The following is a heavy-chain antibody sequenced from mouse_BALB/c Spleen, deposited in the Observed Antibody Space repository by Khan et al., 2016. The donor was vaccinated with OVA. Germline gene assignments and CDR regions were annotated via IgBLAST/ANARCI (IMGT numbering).Heavy chain of an antibody. J-gene: IGHJ4*01. D-gene: IGHD2-10*01. CDR2: IWSDGST. CDR3: ARQPYYHYNIMDY. CDR1: GFSLPNYG. Sequence: VKLLESGPGLVAPSQSLSITCTISGFSLPNYGVHWVRQPPGKGLEWLVVIWSDGSTTYNSALKSRLTISKDNSKSQVFLKMNSLQTDDTAMYFCARQPYYHYNIMDYWGQGTSVTVSS. V-gene: IGHV2-6-1*01.